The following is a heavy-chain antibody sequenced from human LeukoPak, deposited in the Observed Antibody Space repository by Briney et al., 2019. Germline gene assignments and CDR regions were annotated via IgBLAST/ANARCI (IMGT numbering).Heavy chain of an antibody. D-gene: IGHD3-16*01. CDR1: GFTFSSYG. Sequence: GRSLRLSCAASGFTFSSYGMHWVRQAPGKGLEWVAVISYDGSNKYYADSVKGRFTISRDNSMNTLYLQMNSLRAEDTAVYYCAKGGSYYDYWGQGTLVTVSS. CDR2: ISYDGSNK. CDR3: AKGGSYYDY. J-gene: IGHJ4*02. V-gene: IGHV3-30*18.